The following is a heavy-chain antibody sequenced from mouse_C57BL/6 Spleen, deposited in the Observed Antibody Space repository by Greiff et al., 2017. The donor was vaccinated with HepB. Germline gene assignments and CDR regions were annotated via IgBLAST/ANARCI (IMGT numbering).Heavy chain of an antibody. CDR2: INPNNGGT. J-gene: IGHJ4*01. Sequence: EVQLQQSGPELVKPGASVKIPCKASGYTFTDYNMDWVKQSHGKSLEWIGDINPNNGGTIYNQKFKGKATLTVDKSSSTAYMELRSLTSEDTAVYYCARGGGLTTVVATDDAMDYWGQGTSVTVSS. V-gene: IGHV1-18*01. CDR1: GYTFTDYN. CDR3: ARGGGLTTVVATDDAMDY. D-gene: IGHD1-1*01.